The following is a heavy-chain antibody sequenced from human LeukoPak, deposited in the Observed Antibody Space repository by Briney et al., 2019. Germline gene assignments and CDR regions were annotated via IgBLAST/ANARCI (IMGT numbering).Heavy chain of an antibody. Sequence: AQTLSLTCAVSGGSANRGTFLWTWIRQPPGKGLERFGIMSNSGSTNYHPSLKIRVTISSDTSKTQFSLRLTSVTAADTAVYYCARSPSGYRFDSWGQGTLVTVSS. D-gene: IGHD3-22*01. J-gene: IGHJ4*02. CDR3: ARSPSGYRFDS. V-gene: IGHV4-61*01. CDR2: MSNSGST. CDR1: GGSANRGTFL.